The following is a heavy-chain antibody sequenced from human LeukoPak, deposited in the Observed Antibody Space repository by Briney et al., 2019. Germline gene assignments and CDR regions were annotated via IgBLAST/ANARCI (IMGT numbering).Heavy chain of an antibody. CDR3: ATDMIVVVISLYYFDY. CDR1: GFTFSSYA. Sequence: GGSLRLSCAASGFTFSSYAMSWVRQAPGKGLEWVSAISGSGGSTYYADSVKGRFTISRDNSKNTLYLQMNSLRAEDTAVYYCATDMIVVVISLYYFDYWGQGTLVTVSS. CDR2: ISGSGGST. J-gene: IGHJ4*02. V-gene: IGHV3-23*01. D-gene: IGHD3-22*01.